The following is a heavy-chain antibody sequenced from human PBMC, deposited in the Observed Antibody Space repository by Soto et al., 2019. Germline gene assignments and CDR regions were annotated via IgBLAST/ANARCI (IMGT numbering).Heavy chain of an antibody. D-gene: IGHD6-19*01. V-gene: IGHV3-7*03. CDR2: IKQDGSEK. J-gene: IGHJ3*02. CDR1: GFTFSSYW. Sequence: EVQLVESGGDLVKPGGSLRLSCAASGFTFSSYWMSWVRQAPGKVLEWVANIKQDGSEKYYVDSVKGRFTISRDNAKNSLYLQMNSLRAEDTGVYYCSRDGPPRGWGFEDAFDILGQGTMVTVSS. CDR3: SRDGPPRGWGFEDAFDI.